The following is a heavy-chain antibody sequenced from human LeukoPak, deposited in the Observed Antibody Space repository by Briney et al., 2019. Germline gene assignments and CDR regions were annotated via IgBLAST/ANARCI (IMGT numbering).Heavy chain of an antibody. V-gene: IGHV3-11*01. D-gene: IGHD3-3*01. CDR2: ISDSGSTN. J-gene: IGHJ1*01. Sequence: GGSLRLSCAASGFTFSDYYMSWIRQAPGKGLEWVSYISDSGSTNYYADSVKGRFTISRDNAKNSLYLQMNSLRAEDTALYYCARHRSPLESFHHWGQGTLVTVSS. CDR1: GFTFSDYY. CDR3: ARHRSPLESFHH.